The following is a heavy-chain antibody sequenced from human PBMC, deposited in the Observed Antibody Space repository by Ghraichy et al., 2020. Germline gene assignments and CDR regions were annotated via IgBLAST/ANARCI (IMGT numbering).Heavy chain of an antibody. CDR1: GFTFSRYW. J-gene: IGHJ4*02. CDR2: INQDGSEK. V-gene: IGHV3-7*01. Sequence: GGSLRLSCVVSGFTFSRYWMSWVRQAPGKGLEWVANINQDGSEKYYVDSVEGRFTISRDNAKNSLYLQMNSLRAEDTVVYYCAREGAFSYGYDIDYWGQGTLVTVSS. D-gene: IGHD5-18*01. CDR3: AREGAFSYGYDIDY.